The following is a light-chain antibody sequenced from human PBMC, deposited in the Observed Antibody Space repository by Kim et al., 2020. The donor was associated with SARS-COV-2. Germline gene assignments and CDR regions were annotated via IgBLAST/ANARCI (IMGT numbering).Light chain of an antibody. Sequence: EIVMTQSPATLSVSPGERATLSCRASQSVSNNFAWYQLKPGQAPRLLIYGASTRATGTPARFSGSGSGTDFTLTVSSLQSEDFAVYYCHQYDDWPPGDTFGQGPKLEI. J-gene: IGKJ2*01. CDR1: QSVSNN. CDR3: HQYDDWPPGDT. V-gene: IGKV3-15*01. CDR2: GAS.